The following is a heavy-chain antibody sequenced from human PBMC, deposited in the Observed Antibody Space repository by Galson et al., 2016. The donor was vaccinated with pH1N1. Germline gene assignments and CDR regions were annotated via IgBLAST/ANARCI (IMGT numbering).Heavy chain of an antibody. CDR3: ARHSPGRAVGVFDC. CDR2: TYYRSKWFY. J-gene: IGHJ4*02. D-gene: IGHD6-19*01. Sequence: CAISGDSVSSHSAAWNWIRQSPSRGLEWLGRTYYRSKWFYNYAVSVQGQITINPDTSKNQFSLQLNSVTPEDTAVYYCARHSPGRAVGVFDCWGQGTLVTVSS. CDR1: GDSVSSHSAA. V-gene: IGHV6-1*01.